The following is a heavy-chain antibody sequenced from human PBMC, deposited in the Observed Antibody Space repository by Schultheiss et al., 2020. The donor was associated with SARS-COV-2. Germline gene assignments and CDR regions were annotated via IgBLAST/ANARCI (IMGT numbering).Heavy chain of an antibody. Sequence: GGSLRLSCAASGFTFSSYSMNWVRQAPGKGLEWVSSISSSSSYIYYADSVKGRFTISRDNAKNSLYLQMNSLRAEDTAVYYCARDVVGGTRYGMDVWGQGTTVTVSS. CDR1: GFTFSSYS. CDR2: ISSSSSYI. V-gene: IGHV3-21*01. CDR3: ARDVVGGTRYGMDV. D-gene: IGHD1-26*01. J-gene: IGHJ6*02.